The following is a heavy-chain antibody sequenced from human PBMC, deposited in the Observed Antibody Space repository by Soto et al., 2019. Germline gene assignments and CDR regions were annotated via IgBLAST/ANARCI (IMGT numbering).Heavy chain of an antibody. V-gene: IGHV3-30*18. J-gene: IGHJ4*02. D-gene: IGHD1-7*01. CDR2: ITYDGSNK. Sequence: QVQLVESGGGVVQPGGSLRLSCQASGFNFDNYGMHWVRQAPGTGLEWVAVITYDGSNKYYADSVKGRFTISRDNSKNTLSLHLNTQKPEDTAVYHCAKDRVGGTFYTPLGFWGQETLVTVSS. CDR1: GFNFDNYG. CDR3: AKDRVGGTFYTPLGF.